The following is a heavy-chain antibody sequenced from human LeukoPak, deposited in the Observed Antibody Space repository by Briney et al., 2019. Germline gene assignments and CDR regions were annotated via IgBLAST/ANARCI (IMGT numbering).Heavy chain of an antibody. V-gene: IGHV3-21*01. CDR2: ISSSSSYI. Sequence: GGSLRLSCAASGFTFSSYSMNWVRQAPGKGLEWVSSISSSSSYIYYADSVKGRFTISTDNAKNSLYLQMNSLRAEDTAVYYCARDYIAARHPLDYWGQGTLVTVSS. J-gene: IGHJ4*02. D-gene: IGHD6-6*01. CDR1: GFTFSSYS. CDR3: ARDYIAARHPLDY.